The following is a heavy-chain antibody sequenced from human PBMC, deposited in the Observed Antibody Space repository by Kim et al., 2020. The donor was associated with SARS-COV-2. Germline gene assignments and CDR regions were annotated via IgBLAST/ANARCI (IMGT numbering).Heavy chain of an antibody. V-gene: IGHV3-48*02. Sequence: GGSLRLSCAASGFTFGTYGVAWVRQAPGKGLEWVSYISSNSDTIDYADSLKGRFTISRDNAKNALYLQMNSLRDEDTAVYYCARNGGGLDYWGQGTLVTV. CDR1: GFTFGTYG. D-gene: IGHD4-17*01. J-gene: IGHJ4*02. CDR3: ARNGGGLDY. CDR2: ISSNSDTI.